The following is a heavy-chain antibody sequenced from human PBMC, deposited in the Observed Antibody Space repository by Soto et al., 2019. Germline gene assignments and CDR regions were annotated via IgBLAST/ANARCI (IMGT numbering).Heavy chain of an antibody. CDR1: GFTFSSYA. V-gene: IGHV3-23*01. Sequence: PGGSLRLSCAASGFTFSSYAMSWVRQAPGKGLGWVSAISGSGGSTYYADSVKGRFTISRDNSKNTLYLQMNSLRAADTAVYYCGRCTSTSCHLGSDYWGQGTLVTVSS. J-gene: IGHJ4*02. CDR3: GRCTSTSCHLGSDY. CDR2: ISGSGGST. D-gene: IGHD2-2*01.